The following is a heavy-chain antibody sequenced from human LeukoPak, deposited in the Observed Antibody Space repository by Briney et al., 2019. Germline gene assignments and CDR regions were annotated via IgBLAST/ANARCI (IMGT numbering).Heavy chain of an antibody. CDR2: IYHSGST. CDR1: GYSISSGYY. V-gene: IGHV4-38-2*02. D-gene: IGHD2-15*01. J-gene: IGHJ3*02. CDR3: ARDGCSGGSCSSAFDI. Sequence: SETLSLTCTVSGYSISSGYYWGWIRQPPGKGLEWIGSIYHSGSTYYNPSLKSRVTISVDTSKNQFSLKLSSVTAADTAVYYCARDGCSGGSCSSAFDIWGQGTMVTVSS.